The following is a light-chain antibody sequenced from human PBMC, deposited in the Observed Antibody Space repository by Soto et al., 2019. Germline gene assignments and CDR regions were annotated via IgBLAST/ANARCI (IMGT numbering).Light chain of an antibody. J-gene: IGLJ1*01. CDR1: SSNIGNNY. CDR3: GTWDSSMSAYV. Sequence: QSVLTQPPSVSAAPGQKVTISCPGSSSNIGNNYVSWYQQLPGTAPKHLSYDNTKRPQGIPDRFSGWKSGTSATLGTTGLHAGDEADYYCGTWDSSMSAYVFGNGTKGTVL. CDR2: DNT. V-gene: IGLV1-51*01.